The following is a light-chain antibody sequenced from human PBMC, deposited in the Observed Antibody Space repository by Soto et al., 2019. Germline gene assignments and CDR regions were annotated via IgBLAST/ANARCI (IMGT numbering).Light chain of an antibody. Sequence: HFAPNPPAPLSWSPGQSLTLSFPGNHSESGGYNYVSWYQQYPGKAPKLMIYDVSYRPSGVSNRFSGSKSGNTASLTISGLQAEDEADYYCSSYTSISSPLYGFGTGTKVTVL. V-gene: IGLV2-14*03. J-gene: IGLJ1*01. CDR1: HSESGGYNY. CDR2: DVS. CDR3: SSYTSISSPLYG.